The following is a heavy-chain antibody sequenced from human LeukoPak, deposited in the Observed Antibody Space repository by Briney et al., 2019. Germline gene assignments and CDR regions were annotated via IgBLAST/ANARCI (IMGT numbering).Heavy chain of an antibody. D-gene: IGHD6-13*01. Sequence: SVKVSCKASGYTFTSYGISWVRQAPGQGLEWMGRIIPILGIANYAQKFQGRVTITADKSTSTAYMELSSLRSEDTAVYYCASGAGTNYYGMDVWGQGTTVTVSS. CDR1: GYTFTSYG. CDR3: ASGAGTNYYGMDV. J-gene: IGHJ6*02. CDR2: IIPILGIA. V-gene: IGHV1-69*04.